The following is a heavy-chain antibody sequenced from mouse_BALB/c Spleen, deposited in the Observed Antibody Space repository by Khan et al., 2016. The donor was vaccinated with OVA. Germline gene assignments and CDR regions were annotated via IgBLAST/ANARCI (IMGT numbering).Heavy chain of an antibody. CDR3: ARIYGGDCDY. Sequence: EVQLQESGPGLVKPSQSLSLTCTVTGYSITSDYAWNWIRQFPGNKLEWMGYISYSGNTKYNPSLKSRISITRDTSKNQFFLQLNSVTNEDTATYYCARIYGGDCDYWGEGTTLTVSS. D-gene: IGHD1-1*02. CDR2: ISYSGNT. CDR1: GYSITSDYA. V-gene: IGHV3-2*02. J-gene: IGHJ2*01.